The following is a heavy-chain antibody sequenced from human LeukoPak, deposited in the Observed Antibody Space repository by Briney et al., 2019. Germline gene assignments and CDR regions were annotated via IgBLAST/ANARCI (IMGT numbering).Heavy chain of an antibody. J-gene: IGHJ3*02. CDR1: GCTFTSYG. V-gene: IGHV1-18*01. CDR2: ISAYNGNT. Sequence: GASVKVSCKASGCTFTSYGISWVRQAPGQGLEWMGWISAYNGNTTYSQKLQNRLTITTETSTSRAYMELRSLRSDDTAVYYCARVGNSGYYRAFDIWGQGTMVTVSS. CDR3: ARVGNSGYYRAFDI. D-gene: IGHD3-3*01.